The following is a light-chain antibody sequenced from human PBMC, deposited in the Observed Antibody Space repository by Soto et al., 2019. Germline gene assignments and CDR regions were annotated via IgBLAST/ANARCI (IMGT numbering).Light chain of an antibody. Sequence: DIQMTQSPSSLSASVGDRVTITCRASQSISSYLNWYQQKPGKAPKLLIYAASSLQSGVPSRFSGSGSGTDFTLTISSLQPEDFATYYCQKYNSGLETFGPGTKVDIK. CDR3: QKYNSGLET. V-gene: IGKV1-39*01. J-gene: IGKJ3*01. CDR2: AAS. CDR1: QSISSY.